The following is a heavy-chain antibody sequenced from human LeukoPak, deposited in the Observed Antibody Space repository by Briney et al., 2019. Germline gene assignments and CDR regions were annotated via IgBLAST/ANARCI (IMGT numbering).Heavy chain of an antibody. Sequence: GGSLRLSRAASGFTFSSYAMSWVRQAPGKGLEWVSAIRGSGGSTYYADSVKGRFTISRDNSKNTLYLQMNSLRAEDTAVYYCAKNRNGAELDYWGQGTLVTVSS. CDR3: AKNRNGAELDY. V-gene: IGHV3-23*01. J-gene: IGHJ4*02. D-gene: IGHD1-26*01. CDR2: IRGSGGST. CDR1: GFTFSSYA.